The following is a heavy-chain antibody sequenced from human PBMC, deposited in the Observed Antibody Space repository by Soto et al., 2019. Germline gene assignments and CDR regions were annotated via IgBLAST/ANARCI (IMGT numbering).Heavy chain of an antibody. Sequence: GTLSLTCTVSGDSISSSNSHWGWTRQPPGKGLEYIGSVYYGGAIFYSGNIYYNPSLKSRVTISVDTSKNQFSLRLSSVTAADTGVYYCVRYDRINMKPYSPEGFHIWGQGTMVTVSS. CDR1: GDSISSSNSH. CDR3: VRYDRINMKPYSPEGFHI. D-gene: IGHD3-3*02. J-gene: IGHJ3*02. CDR2: VYYGGAIFYSGNI. V-gene: IGHV4-39*01.